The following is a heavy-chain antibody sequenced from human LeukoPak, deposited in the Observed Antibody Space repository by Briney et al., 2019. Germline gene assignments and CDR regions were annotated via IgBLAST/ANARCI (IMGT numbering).Heavy chain of an antibody. CDR2: ISWNSGSI. CDR3: AKDKSSGYYYFDY. V-gene: IGHV3-9*01. CDR1: GFTFDDYA. J-gene: IGHJ4*02. D-gene: IGHD3-22*01. Sequence: PGRSLRLSCAASGFTFDDYAMHWVRQAPGKGLEWVSGISWNSGSIGYADSVKGRFTISRDNAKNSLYLQMNSLRAEDTALHYCAKDKSSGYYYFDYWGQGTLVTVSS.